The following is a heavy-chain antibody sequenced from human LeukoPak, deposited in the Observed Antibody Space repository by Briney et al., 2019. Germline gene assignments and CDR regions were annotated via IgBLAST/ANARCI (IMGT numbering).Heavy chain of an antibody. CDR1: GYIFTDYY. V-gene: IGHV1-8*02. CDR2: LNPHSGNT. Sequence: GASVKVSCKASGYIFTDYYMHWVRQATGQGPEWMGWLNPHSGNTGYAQKFQGRVTMTRNISINTAYLQLRSLSSEDTAVYYCARAVVEGSTRFAFNIWGQGTLVTVSS. D-gene: IGHD2-15*01. J-gene: IGHJ3*02. CDR3: ARAVVEGSTRFAFNI.